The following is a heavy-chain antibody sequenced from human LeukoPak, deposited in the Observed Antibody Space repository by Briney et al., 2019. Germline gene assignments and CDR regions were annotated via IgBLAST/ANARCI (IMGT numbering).Heavy chain of an antibody. V-gene: IGHV3-43D*03. CDR2: ISWDGGST. CDR1: GFTFDDYA. CDR3: VRGYSYGSLYYYYGMDV. Sequence: GGSLRLSCAASGFTFDDYAMHWVRQAPGKGLEWVSLISWDGGSTYYADSVKGRFTISRDNSKNSLYLQMNSLRAEDTALYYCVRGYSYGSLYYYYGMDVWGQGTTVTVSS. D-gene: IGHD5-18*01. J-gene: IGHJ6*02.